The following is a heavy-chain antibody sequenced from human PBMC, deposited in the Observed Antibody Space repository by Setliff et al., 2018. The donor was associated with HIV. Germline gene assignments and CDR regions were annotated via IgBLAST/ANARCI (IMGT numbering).Heavy chain of an antibody. V-gene: IGHV4-59*12. CDR1: GGSISSYY. J-gene: IGHJ5*01. CDR3: VRDAVEASIPGGWFDS. Sequence: SETLSLTCTVSGGSISSYYWSWIRQPPGKGLEWIGYIYYSGSSYYNPSVRSRVIMSLDTSENHFSLKLSSVTAADTAVYYCVRDAVEASIPGGWFDSWGPGTLVTVSS. D-gene: IGHD2-21*01. CDR2: IYYSGSS.